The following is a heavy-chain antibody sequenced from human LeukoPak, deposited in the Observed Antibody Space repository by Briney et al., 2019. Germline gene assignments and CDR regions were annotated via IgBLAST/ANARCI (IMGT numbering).Heavy chain of an antibody. CDR3: ARDEKSGYFVY. J-gene: IGHJ4*02. V-gene: IGHV3-7*01. D-gene: IGHD3-22*01. CDR1: GFTFSSYW. CDR2: IEEDGSMK. Sequence: GGSMRLSCAAYGFTFSSYWMRWVRQAQGGGLEWVANIEEDGSMKQYADSVRGRFTICRDNAKSSLYLQMSSLKAEDSAVYYCARDEKSGYFVYWGQGILVTVSS.